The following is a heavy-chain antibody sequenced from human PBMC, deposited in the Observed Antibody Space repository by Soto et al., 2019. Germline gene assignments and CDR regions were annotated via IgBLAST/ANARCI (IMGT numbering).Heavy chain of an antibody. V-gene: IGHV4-59*01. CDR3: ARGYDWFDP. J-gene: IGHJ5*02. CDR1: GDSISSSY. D-gene: IGHD5-12*01. CDR2: IYYSGST. Sequence: ASETLSLTCSVSGDSISSSYWSWIRQPPGKGLEWIGYIYYSGSTNYNPSLKSRVTISLDTSKNQFSLKVSSVTAADTAVYYCARGYDWFDPWGQGTLVTVSS.